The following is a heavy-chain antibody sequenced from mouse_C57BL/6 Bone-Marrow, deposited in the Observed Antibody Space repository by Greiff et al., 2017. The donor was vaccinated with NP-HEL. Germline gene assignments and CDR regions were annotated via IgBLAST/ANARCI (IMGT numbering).Heavy chain of an antibody. Sequence: QVQLQQPGAELVRPGTSVKLSCKASGYTFTSYWMHWVKQRPGQGLEWIGVIDPSDSYTNYHQKFKGQATLTVDTSSSTAYMQLSRLTSADAAVYYCARGGAQATGYWGQGTTLTVSS. CDR3: ARGGAQATGY. CDR2: IDPSDSYT. V-gene: IGHV1-59*01. D-gene: IGHD3-2*02. J-gene: IGHJ2*01. CDR1: GYTFTSYW.